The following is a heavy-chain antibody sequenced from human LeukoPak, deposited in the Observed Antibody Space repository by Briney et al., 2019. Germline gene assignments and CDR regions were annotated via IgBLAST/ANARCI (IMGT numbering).Heavy chain of an antibody. D-gene: IGHD3-10*01. Sequence: ASAKVSCKASGYTFTGYYMHWVRQAPGHGLEGLGWINPYSGGINYAQKFQGRVTMTRDTSISTAYMELRRLRSDDPAVYYCARELTSGSDAFDIWGQGTMVTVSS. CDR3: ARELTSGSDAFDI. V-gene: IGHV1-2*02. CDR2: INPYSGGI. J-gene: IGHJ3*02. CDR1: GYTFTGYY.